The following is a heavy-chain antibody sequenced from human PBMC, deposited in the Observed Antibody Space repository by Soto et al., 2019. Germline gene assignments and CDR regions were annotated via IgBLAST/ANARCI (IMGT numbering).Heavy chain of an antibody. Sequence: SETLSLTCAVSGYSISSGYYWGWIRQPPGKGLEWTGSIYHSGSTYYNPSLKSRVTISVDTSKNQFSLKLSSVTAADTAVYYCARKSPLYYGMDVWGQGTTVTVSS. CDR1: GYSISSGYY. V-gene: IGHV4-38-2*01. CDR2: IYHSGST. CDR3: ARKSPLYYGMDV. J-gene: IGHJ6*02.